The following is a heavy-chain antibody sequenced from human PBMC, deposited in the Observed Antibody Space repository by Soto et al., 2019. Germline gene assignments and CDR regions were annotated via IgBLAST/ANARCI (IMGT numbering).Heavy chain of an antibody. CDR1: GFTFISYS. CDR3: AGQKDAFHI. J-gene: IGHJ3*02. V-gene: IGHV3-21*01. Sequence: EVQLVESGGGLVKPGGSLRLSCAASGFTFISYSMNWVRQAPGKGLEWVSSISGSSAYIYYADSVKGRFTISRDNAKNALYLKMNSLRAEDTAVYYCAGQKDAFHIWGQGTMVTVSS. CDR2: ISGSSAYI.